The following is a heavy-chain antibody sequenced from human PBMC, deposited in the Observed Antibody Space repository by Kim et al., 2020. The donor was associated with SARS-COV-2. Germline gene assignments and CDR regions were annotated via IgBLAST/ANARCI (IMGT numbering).Heavy chain of an antibody. D-gene: IGHD5-12*01. CDR1: GFSFGNYW. CDR2: IKEDGSVK. Sequence: GGSLRLSCVASGFSFGNYWMTWVRQAPGKGLEWVGMIKEDGSVKYYLDSVKGRFSISRDNTKNALYMEMNSLRAEDTAVYYCVRDSGYFVFDRWGQGSLVTVSS. J-gene: IGHJ5*02. V-gene: IGHV3-7*01. CDR3: VRDSGYFVFDR.